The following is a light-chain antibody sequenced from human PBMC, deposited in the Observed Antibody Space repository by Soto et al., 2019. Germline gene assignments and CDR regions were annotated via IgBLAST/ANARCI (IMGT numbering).Light chain of an antibody. J-gene: IGKJ5*01. CDR3: HQRSKGPIT. CDR2: GAS. CDR1: QCFXSRY. V-gene: IGKV3D-20*02. Sequence: DIVLTQCAGTLSLSPGERATLSCRASQCFXSRYLAWYQQNPGQAPRLRXDGASSSANDIPASLSGSGSGTDFTRPISSLEPEDCDCYYWHQRSKGPITFGQGTRLEI.